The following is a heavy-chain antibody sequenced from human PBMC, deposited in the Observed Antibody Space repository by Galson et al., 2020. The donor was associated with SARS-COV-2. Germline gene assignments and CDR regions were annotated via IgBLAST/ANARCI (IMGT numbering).Heavy chain of an antibody. V-gene: IGHV3-30*03. CDR2: ISNDGSIK. CDR1: GFPFSHFC. J-gene: IGHJ1*01. CDR3: VRARSSFMLAEPVVNTEFCRL. D-gene: IGHD3-16*01. Sequence: SLKISCAASGFPFSHFCMHLVRQAPGKGLEWMALISNDGSIKNYANSVKGRITISRDNSERTLYLQMSSLKSEDTDVYYCVRARSSFMLAEPVVNTEFCRLWGRGSVVNVSS.